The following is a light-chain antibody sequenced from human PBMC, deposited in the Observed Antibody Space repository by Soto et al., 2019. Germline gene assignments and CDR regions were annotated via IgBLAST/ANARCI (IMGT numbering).Light chain of an antibody. Sequence: DIVMTQSPLSLPVTPGEPASISCRSSQSLLHSNGYNYLDWYLQKPGQSPQLLIYLGSNRASGVPDKFRGSASRTDFILKISRVEAEDVGVYYCMQALQTPTYGGGTKVEIK. CDR3: MQALQTPT. CDR2: LGS. CDR1: QSLLHSNGYNY. J-gene: IGKJ4*02. V-gene: IGKV2-28*01.